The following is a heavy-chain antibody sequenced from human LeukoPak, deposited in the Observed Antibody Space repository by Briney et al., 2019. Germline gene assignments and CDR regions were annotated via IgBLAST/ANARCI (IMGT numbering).Heavy chain of an antibody. D-gene: IGHD5-12*01. CDR3: ARGGKWLRFPSGY. Sequence: SETLSLTCAVYGGSFSGYYWSWIRQPPGKGLEWIGEINHSGSTNYNPSLKSRVTISVDTSKNQFSLKLSSVTAADTAGYYCARGGKWLRFPSGYWGQGTLVTVSS. V-gene: IGHV4-34*01. J-gene: IGHJ4*02. CDR1: GGSFSGYY. CDR2: INHSGST.